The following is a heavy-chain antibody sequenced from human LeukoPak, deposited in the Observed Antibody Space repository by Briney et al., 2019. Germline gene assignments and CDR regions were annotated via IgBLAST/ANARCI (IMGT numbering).Heavy chain of an antibody. CDR2: IKRDGSDT. D-gene: IGHD2-8*02. CDR1: GFTFSNFA. V-gene: IGHV3-7*01. CDR3: ARDSSYCSGGVCFDVFDI. J-gene: IGHJ3*02. Sequence: PGGSLRLSCAASGFTFSNFAMTWVRQAPGRGLEWVANIKRDGSDTHYLDSLKGRFTISRDNAKSSLSLQMNSLRAEDTAVYYCARDSSYCSGGVCFDVFDIWGQGTMVVVSS.